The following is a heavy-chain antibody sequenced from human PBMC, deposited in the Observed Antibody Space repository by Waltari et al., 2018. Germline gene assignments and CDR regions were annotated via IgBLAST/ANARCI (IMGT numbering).Heavy chain of an antibody. J-gene: IGHJ4*02. CDR1: GGSINNYF. CDR3: ARWDSPGRYFGD. Sequence: QVQLQESGPGLVKSSETMSLTCSVSGGSINNYFWNWIRQPPGKALQWIGFIRHTGVTKSNPSLKSRVTMTVDTSKSQISLRLTSVSATDTAVYFCARWDSPGRYFGDWGQGTPVTVSS. D-gene: IGHD1-20*01. CDR2: IRHTGVT. V-gene: IGHV4-59*08.